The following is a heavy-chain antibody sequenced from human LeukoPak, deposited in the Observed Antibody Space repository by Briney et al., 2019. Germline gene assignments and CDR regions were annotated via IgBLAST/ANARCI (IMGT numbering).Heavy chain of an antibody. Sequence: ASVKVSCKVSGYTLTELSMHWVRQAPGKGLEWMGGFDPEDGETIYAQKFQGRVTMTEDTSTDTAYMELSSLRSEDTAVYYCATVDGRPAYYYYGMDVWGQGTTVTVSS. J-gene: IGHJ6*02. CDR3: ATVDGRPAYYYYGMDV. V-gene: IGHV1-24*01. D-gene: IGHD2-2*01. CDR2: FDPEDGET. CDR1: GYTLTELS.